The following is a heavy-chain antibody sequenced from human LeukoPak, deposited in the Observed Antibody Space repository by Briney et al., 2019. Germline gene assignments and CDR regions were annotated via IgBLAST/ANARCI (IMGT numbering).Heavy chain of an antibody. CDR3: ARVSVGYSYGSDVFDY. CDR1: GFAFSSYA. Sequence: GGSLRLSCAASGFAFSSYAMHRVRQAPGKGLEWVAVISYDGSNKYYADSVKGRFTISRDNSKNTLYLQMNSLRAEDTAVYYCARVSVGYSYGSDVFDYWGQGTLVTVSS. D-gene: IGHD5-18*01. J-gene: IGHJ4*02. V-gene: IGHV3-30*04. CDR2: ISYDGSNK.